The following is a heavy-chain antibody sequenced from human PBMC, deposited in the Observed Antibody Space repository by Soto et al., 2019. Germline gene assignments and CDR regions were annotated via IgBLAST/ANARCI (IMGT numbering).Heavy chain of an antibody. Sequence: QVQLVQSGAEVKKPGASVKVSCKTSGYPFTSYGINWVRQAPGQGPEWMGWISAYDDKTIYSQKFQGRVTLTADTSTTPASMELRGLRFDDTAVYYCARDRLIAVTGLLRNWGQGTLVTVSS. CDR3: ARDRLIAVTGLLRN. D-gene: IGHD6-19*01. CDR1: GYPFTSYG. V-gene: IGHV1-18*01. J-gene: IGHJ4*02. CDR2: ISAYDDKT.